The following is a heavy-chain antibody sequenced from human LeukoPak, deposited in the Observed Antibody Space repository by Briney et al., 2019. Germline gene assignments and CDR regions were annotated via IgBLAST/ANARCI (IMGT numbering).Heavy chain of an antibody. J-gene: IGHJ4*02. CDR3: AVKGGYNDWDAPFDY. CDR2: ISGDGSST. V-gene: IGHV3-74*01. D-gene: IGHD5-12*01. CDR1: GFTFRIYW. Sequence: PGGSLRLSCAASGFTFRIYWMHWVRHAPGKGLVWVSRISGDGSSTTYADSVKGRFTISRDNGKKELYLQMSSLGAEDTAVYYCAVKGGYNDWDAPFDYWGQGTLVTVSS.